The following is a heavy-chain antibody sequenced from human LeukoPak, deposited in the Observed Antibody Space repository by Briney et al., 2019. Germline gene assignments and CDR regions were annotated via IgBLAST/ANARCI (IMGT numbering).Heavy chain of an antibody. Sequence: PGRSLRLSCAASGFTFSSYAMHWVRQAPGKGLEWVAVISYDGSNKYYADSVKGRFTISRDNSKNTLYLQMNSLRAEDTAVYYCARALAEYYYDVSLDYWGQGTLVTVSS. CDR2: ISYDGSNK. V-gene: IGHV3-30-3*01. D-gene: IGHD3-22*01. CDR1: GFTFSSYA. J-gene: IGHJ4*02. CDR3: ARALAEYYYDVSLDY.